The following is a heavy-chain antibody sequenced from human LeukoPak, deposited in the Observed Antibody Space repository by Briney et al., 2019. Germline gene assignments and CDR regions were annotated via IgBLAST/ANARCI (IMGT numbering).Heavy chain of an antibody. Sequence: GGSLRLSCAASGFTFTSYAMTWVRQAPGKGLEWVSAISGSGGGTYYADSVKGRFTISRDNSQNTLYLQMSSLRAEDTAVYYCANKAYSSGWYYFGYWGQGTLVTVSS. CDR3: ANKAYSSGWYYFGY. CDR1: GFTFTSYA. D-gene: IGHD6-19*01. J-gene: IGHJ4*02. CDR2: ISGSGGGT. V-gene: IGHV3-23*01.